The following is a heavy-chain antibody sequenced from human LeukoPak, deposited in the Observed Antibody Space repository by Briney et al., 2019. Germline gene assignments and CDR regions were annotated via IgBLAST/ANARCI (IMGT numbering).Heavy chain of an antibody. Sequence: GGSLRLSCVASGFTFRNYGMHWVRQAPDKGLEWVAIIWYDGSDKYYTDSVKGRFTISRDNSKNTLYLQMNSLRAEDTAVYYCATGPKKLGYFFDYWGQGTLVIVSS. V-gene: IGHV3-33*01. CDR2: IWYDGSDK. CDR1: GFTFRNYG. CDR3: ATGPKKLGYFFDY. J-gene: IGHJ4*02. D-gene: IGHD7-27*01.